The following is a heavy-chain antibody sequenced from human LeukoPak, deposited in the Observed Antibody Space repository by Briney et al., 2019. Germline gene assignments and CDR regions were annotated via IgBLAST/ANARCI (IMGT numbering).Heavy chain of an antibody. D-gene: IGHD5-18*01. J-gene: IGHJ4*02. CDR2: IIPILGIA. Sequence: ASVKVSCKASGGTFSSYAISWVRQAPGQGLEWMGRIIPILGIANHAQKFQGRVTITADKSTSTAYMELSSLRSEDTAVYYCARDTAMVRYYFDYWGQGTLVTVSS. CDR1: GGTFSSYA. V-gene: IGHV1-69*04. CDR3: ARDTAMVRYYFDY.